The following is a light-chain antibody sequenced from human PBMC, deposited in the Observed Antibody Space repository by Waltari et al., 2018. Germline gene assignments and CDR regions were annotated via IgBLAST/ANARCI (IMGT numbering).Light chain of an antibody. Sequence: EIVLTQSPGTASLPPGERVTLSCRASQSVGSSSLAWYQQKPGQAPRLVIYRESRRATGMPDRFSGSGSGTDFSLTISRLGPEDFAVYYGQQHGTLPATFGQGTKVEIK. J-gene: IGKJ1*01. CDR1: QSVGSSS. CDR2: RES. CDR3: QQHGTLPAT. V-gene: IGKV3-20*01.